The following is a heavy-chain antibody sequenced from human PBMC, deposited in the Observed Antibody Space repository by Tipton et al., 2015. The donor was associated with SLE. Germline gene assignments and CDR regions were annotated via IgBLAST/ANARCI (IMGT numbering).Heavy chain of an antibody. D-gene: IGHD6-13*01. J-gene: IGHJ4*02. CDR3: ARSAGYGSSWAHFDY. Sequence: TLSLTCTVSGASISSYYWTWIRQPAGKGLEWVGYIYISGSTNYNPSLKSRVTMSVDRSRNQLSLRLTSVTAADTAVYYCARSAGYGSSWAHFDYWGQGTLVTVSS. CDR1: GASISSYY. CDR2: IYISGST. V-gene: IGHV4-4*07.